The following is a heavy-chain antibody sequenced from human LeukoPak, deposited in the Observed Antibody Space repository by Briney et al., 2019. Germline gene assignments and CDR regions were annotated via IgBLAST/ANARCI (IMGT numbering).Heavy chain of an antibody. V-gene: IGHV4-59*08. J-gene: IGHJ4*02. Sequence: PSETLSLTCTVSSGSISSYSWSWIRQPPGKGLEWIGYIYYSGSTSYNPSLKSRVTMSVDTSKNQFSLKLSSVTAADTAVYYCARHGTLPYYYDSSGYPFLDYWGQGTLVTVPS. CDR1: SGSISSYS. D-gene: IGHD3-22*01. CDR3: ARHGTLPYYYDSSGYPFLDY. CDR2: IYYSGST.